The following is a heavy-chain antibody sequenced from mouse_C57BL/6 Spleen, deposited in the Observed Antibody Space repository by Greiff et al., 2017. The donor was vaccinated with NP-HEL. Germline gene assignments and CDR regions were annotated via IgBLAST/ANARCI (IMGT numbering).Heavy chain of an antibody. V-gene: IGHV1-54*01. CDR3: ARREGSSGYFDY. CDR2: INPGSGGT. J-gene: IGHJ2*01. Sequence: QVQLQQSGAELVRPGTSVKVSCKASGYAFTNYLIEWVKQRPGQGLEWIGVINPGSGGTNYNEKFKGKATLTADKSSSTAYMQLSSLTSEDSAVYFCARREGSSGYFDYWGQGTTLTVSS. CDR1: GYAFTNYL. D-gene: IGHD1-1*01.